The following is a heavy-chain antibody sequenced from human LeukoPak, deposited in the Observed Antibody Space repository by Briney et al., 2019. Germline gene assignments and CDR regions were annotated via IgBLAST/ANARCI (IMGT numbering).Heavy chain of an antibody. CDR2: IYYSGTT. J-gene: IGHJ6*03. V-gene: IGHV4-59*01. CDR1: GGSISSYY. Sequence: PSETLSLTCTVSGGSISSYYWSWIRQPPGKGLEWIGYIYYSGTTSYNPSLKSRVTISVDTSKNQFSLNLDSVTGADTAVYYCARESSVVVGFMDVWGKGTTVTVSS. D-gene: IGHD2-21*01. CDR3: ARESSVVVGFMDV.